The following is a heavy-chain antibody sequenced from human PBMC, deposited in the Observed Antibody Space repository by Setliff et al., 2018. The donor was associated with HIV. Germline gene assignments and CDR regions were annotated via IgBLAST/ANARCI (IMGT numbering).Heavy chain of an antibody. CDR3: ARGIYSYGYLFDY. V-gene: IGHV4-61*02. Sequence: SETLSLTCTVSGGSISSGSYYWSWIRQPAGKGLEWIGRIYTSGSTNYNPSLKSRVSISVDTSKNQFSLKLSSVTAADTAVYYCARGIYSYGYLFDYWGQGTLVTVPQ. J-gene: IGHJ4*02. D-gene: IGHD5-18*01. CDR1: GGSISSGSYY. CDR2: IYTSGST.